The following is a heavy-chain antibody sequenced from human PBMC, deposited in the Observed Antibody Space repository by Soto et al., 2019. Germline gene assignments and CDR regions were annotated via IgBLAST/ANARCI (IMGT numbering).Heavy chain of an antibody. D-gene: IGHD3-22*01. CDR2: ISAYNGNT. J-gene: IGHJ4*02. CDR3: ARFXPLYSSGYHAKNTQNDY. Sequence: ASVKVSCKASGGTFSSYGISWVRQAPGQGLEWMGWISAYNGNTNYAQKLQGRLTMTTDTSTITAYMELRSLRSDDTAVYYRARFXPLYSSGYHAKNTQNDYWGQGTLVTVSS. V-gene: IGHV1-18*01. CDR1: GGTFSSYG.